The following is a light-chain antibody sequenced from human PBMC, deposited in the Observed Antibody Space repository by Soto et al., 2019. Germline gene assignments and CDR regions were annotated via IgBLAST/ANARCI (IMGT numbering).Light chain of an antibody. CDR3: QQLRMYPST. CDR2: AAS. J-gene: IGKJ4*01. Sequence: DIQMTQPPSTLSASVGDRVSITCRASQDIAIYLAWYQQKPGEAPKLLIYAASTLYGGVPSRFSGSGSGTDFALTIPSLQAEDFATYYCQQLRMYPSTFGGGTRWIS. CDR1: QDIAIY. V-gene: IGKV1-9*01.